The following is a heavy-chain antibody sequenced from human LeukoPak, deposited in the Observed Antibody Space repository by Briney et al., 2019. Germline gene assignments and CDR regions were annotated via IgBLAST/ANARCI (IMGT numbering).Heavy chain of an antibody. D-gene: IGHD1-26*01. CDR1: GFTFSSYS. Sequence: GESLRLSCAASGFTFSSYSMNWVRQAPGKGLEWVSSISSSSSYIYYADSVKGRFTISRDNAKSSLYLQMNSLRAEDTAVYYCARDDVGTTDFDYWGQGTLVTVSS. CDR3: ARDDVGTTDFDY. V-gene: IGHV3-21*01. CDR2: ISSSSSYI. J-gene: IGHJ4*02.